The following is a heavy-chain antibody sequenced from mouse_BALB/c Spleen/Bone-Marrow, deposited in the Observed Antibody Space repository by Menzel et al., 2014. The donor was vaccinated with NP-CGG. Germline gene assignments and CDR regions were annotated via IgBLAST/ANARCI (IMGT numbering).Heavy chain of an antibody. CDR3: ARYGNYGDYFDY. CDR2: INPSTGYT. J-gene: IGHJ2*01. Sequence: VQLQQSGAELAKPGASVKMSCKASGYTFTSYWMHWVKQRPGQGLEWMGYINPSTGYTEYNQKFKDKATLTADKSSSTAYMQLSSLTSEDSAVYYCARYGNYGDYFDYWGQGTTLTVSS. D-gene: IGHD2-1*01. V-gene: IGHV1-7*01. CDR1: GYTFTSYW.